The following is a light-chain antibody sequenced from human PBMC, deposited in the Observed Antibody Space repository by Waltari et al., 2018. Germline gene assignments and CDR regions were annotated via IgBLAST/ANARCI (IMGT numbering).Light chain of an antibody. CDR2: EVS. V-gene: IGLV2-14*01. CDR3: SSYTTSTSYVV. J-gene: IGLJ2*01. CDR1: SSDVGIYRF. Sequence: QSALTQPASVSGSPRQSIPISCTGTSSDVGIYRFVSWYQQHPGKAPKLMIYEVSNRPSGVSNRFAGSKSGNTASLTISGLQAEDEADDYCSSYTTSTSYVVFGGGTKLTVL.